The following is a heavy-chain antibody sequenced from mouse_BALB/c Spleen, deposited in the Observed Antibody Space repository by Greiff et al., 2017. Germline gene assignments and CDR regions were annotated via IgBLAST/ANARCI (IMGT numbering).Heavy chain of an antibody. D-gene: IGHD2-4*01. V-gene: IGHV1-9*01. CDR3: ARSGRLPNYFDY. CDR1: GYTFSSYW. CDR2: ILPGSGST. Sequence: QVQLKQSGAELMKPGASVKISCKATGYTFSSYWIEWVKQRPGHGLEWIGEILPGSGSTNYNEKFKGKATFTADTSSNTAYMQLSSLTSEDSAVYYCARSGRLPNYFDYWGQGTTLTVSS. J-gene: IGHJ2*01.